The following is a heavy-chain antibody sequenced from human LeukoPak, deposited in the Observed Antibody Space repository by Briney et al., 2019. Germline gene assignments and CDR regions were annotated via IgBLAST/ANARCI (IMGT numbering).Heavy chain of an antibody. V-gene: IGHV4-39*07. D-gene: IGHD6-6*01. CDR2: IYYSGST. Sequence: PSETLSLTCTVSGGSISSSSYYWGWIRQPPGKGLEWIGSIYYSGSTYYNPSLKSRVTISVDTSKNQFSLKLSSVTAADTAVYYCARVSRSTYYYYYGMDVWGQGTTVTVSS. CDR1: GGSISSSSYY. J-gene: IGHJ6*02. CDR3: ARVSRSTYYYYYGMDV.